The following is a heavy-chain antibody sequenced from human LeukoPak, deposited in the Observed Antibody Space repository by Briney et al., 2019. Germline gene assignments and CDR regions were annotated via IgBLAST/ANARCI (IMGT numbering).Heavy chain of an antibody. J-gene: IGHJ6*02. CDR3: TRAGYGSGSYGMDV. CDR1: GFTFRSYW. V-gene: IGHV3-49*04. Sequence: GGSLRLSCAASGFTFRSYWMSWVRQAPGKGLEWVGFIRSKAYGGTTEYAASVKGRFTISRDDSKSIAYLQMNSLKTEDTAVYYCTRAGYGSGSYGMDVWGQGTTVTVSS. CDR2: IRSKAYGGTT. D-gene: IGHD3-10*01.